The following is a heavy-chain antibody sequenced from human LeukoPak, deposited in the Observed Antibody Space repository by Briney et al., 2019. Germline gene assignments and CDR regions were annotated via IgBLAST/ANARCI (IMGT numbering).Heavy chain of an antibody. CDR2: INHSGST. D-gene: IGHD6-6*01. Sequence: PSETLSLTCTVSGDSFSGYYWTWIRQPPGKGLEWIGEINHSGSTNYNPSLKSRVTMSVDTSKNQFSLKLSSVTAADTAVYYCARGAYSSSPAGYYYYMDVWGKGTTVTVSS. V-gene: IGHV4-34*01. J-gene: IGHJ6*03. CDR3: ARGAYSSSPAGYYYYMDV. CDR1: GDSFSGYY.